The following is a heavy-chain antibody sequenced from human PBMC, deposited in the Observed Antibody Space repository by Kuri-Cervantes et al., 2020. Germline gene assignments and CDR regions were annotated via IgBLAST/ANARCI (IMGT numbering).Heavy chain of an antibody. Sequence: ESLKISCAVYGGSFSGYYWSWIRQPPGKGLEWIGEINHSGSTNYNPSLKSRVTISVDTSKNQFSLKLSSVTAADTAVYYCARAISNSLGYCSSTSCYPGGYNWFDPWGQGTLVTVSS. J-gene: IGHJ5*02. D-gene: IGHD2-2*01. CDR1: GGSFSGYY. CDR2: INHSGST. CDR3: ARAISNSLGYCSSTSCYPGGYNWFDP. V-gene: IGHV4-34*01.